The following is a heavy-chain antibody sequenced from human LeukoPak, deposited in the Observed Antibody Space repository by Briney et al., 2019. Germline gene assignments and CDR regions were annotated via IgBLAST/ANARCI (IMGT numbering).Heavy chain of an antibody. CDR1: GGSFSGYY. V-gene: IGHV4-34*01. J-gene: IGHJ4*02. CDR2: INHSGST. CDR3: APEYCSSTSCYIV. Sequence: SETLSLTCAVYGGSFSGYYWSWIRQPPGKGLEWIGEINHSGSTNCNPSLKSRVTISVDTSKNQFSLKLSSVTAADTAVYYCAPEYCSSTSCYIVWGQGTLVTVSS. D-gene: IGHD2-2*02.